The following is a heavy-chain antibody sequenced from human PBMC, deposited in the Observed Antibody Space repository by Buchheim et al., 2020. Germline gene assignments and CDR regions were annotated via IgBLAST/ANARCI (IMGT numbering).Heavy chain of an antibody. CDR3: AREGSSPYYYYGMDV. Sequence: QVQLVESGGGVVQPGRSLRLSCAASGFTFSSYAMHWVRQAPGKGLEWVAVISYDGSNKYYADSVKGRFTISRDNSTNTLYLQMNSLRAEDTAVYYCAREGSSPYYYYGMDVWGQGTT. J-gene: IGHJ6*02. CDR2: ISYDGSNK. D-gene: IGHD6-6*01. CDR1: GFTFSSYA. V-gene: IGHV3-30*04.